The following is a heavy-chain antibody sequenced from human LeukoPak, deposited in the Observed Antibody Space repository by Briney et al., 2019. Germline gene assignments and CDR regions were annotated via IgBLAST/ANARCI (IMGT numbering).Heavy chain of an antibody. CDR3: PRDLRKGAYFHY. J-gene: IGHJ4*02. D-gene: IGHD3-16*01. V-gene: IGHV3-33*01. CDR1: GFTFFTYG. CDR2: IWYDGSDN. Sequence: PGGSLSLSCAASGFTFFTYGMHWVRQAPGKGLEWVALIWYDGSDNYYADSVKGRFTISRDNSKNTLYLQMNCLRADDTAVYYCPRDLRKGAYFHYWGQGTLVTVSS.